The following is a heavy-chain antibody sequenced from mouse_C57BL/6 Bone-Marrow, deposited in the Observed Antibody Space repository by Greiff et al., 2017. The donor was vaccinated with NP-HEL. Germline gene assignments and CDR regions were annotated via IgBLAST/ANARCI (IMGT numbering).Heavy chain of an antibody. CDR3: ARSCFYYYGSSYAMDY. CDR1: GYTFTSYW. J-gene: IGHJ4*01. D-gene: IGHD1-1*01. Sequence: VQLQQPGAELVKPGASVKLSCKASGYTFTSYWMHWVKQRPGQGLEWIGMIHPNSGSTNYNEKFKSKATLTVDKSSSTAYMQLSSLTSEDSAVYYCARSCFYYYGSSYAMDYWGQGTSVTVSS. V-gene: IGHV1-64*01. CDR2: IHPNSGST.